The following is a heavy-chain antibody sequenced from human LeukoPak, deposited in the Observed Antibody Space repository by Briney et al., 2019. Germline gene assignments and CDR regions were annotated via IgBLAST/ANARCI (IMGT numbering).Heavy chain of an antibody. CDR2: ISGSGGST. CDR1: RFTFGSYA. CDR3: AKSGYSSGWPYYFDF. J-gene: IGHJ4*02. V-gene: IGHV3-23*01. D-gene: IGHD6-19*01. Sequence: GGSLRLSCAASRFTFGSYAMSWVRQAPGKGLEWVSGISGSGGSTYYADSVEGRFTISRDNSKNTLYLQMNSLRAEDTAVYYCAKSGYSSGWPYYFDFWGQGTLVTVSS.